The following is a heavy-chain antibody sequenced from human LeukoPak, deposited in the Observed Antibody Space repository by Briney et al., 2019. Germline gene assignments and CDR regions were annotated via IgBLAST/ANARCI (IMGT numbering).Heavy chain of an antibody. Sequence: PSETLSLTCTVSGGSISGYYWSWIRQPPGKGLEWIGYIYYSGSTNYNPSLKSRVTISVDTSKNQFSLKLSSVTAADTAVYYCARRARYCSGGSCSNYFDYWGQGTLVTVSS. J-gene: IGHJ4*02. CDR1: GGSISGYY. V-gene: IGHV4-59*08. D-gene: IGHD2-15*01. CDR2: IYYSGST. CDR3: ARRARYCSGGSCSNYFDY.